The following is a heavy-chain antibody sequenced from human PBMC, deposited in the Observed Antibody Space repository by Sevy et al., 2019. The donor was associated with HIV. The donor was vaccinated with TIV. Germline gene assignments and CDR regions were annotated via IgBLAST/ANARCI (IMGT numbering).Heavy chain of an antibody. J-gene: IGHJ6*02. V-gene: IGHV4-59*01. D-gene: IGHD1-26*01. Sequence: SETLSLTCSVSGDSISSNYWSWIRQPPGKGLEWIGYTYYSGRTNYNPSLKSRVTISTDTSKNQFSLKINSVTAADTAVYFCACNSPSYYYGMDVWGQGTTVTVSS. CDR3: ACNSPSYYYGMDV. CDR1: GDSISSNY. CDR2: TYYSGRT.